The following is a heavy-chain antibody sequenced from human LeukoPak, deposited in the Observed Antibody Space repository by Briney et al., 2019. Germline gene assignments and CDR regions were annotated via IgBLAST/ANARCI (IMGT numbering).Heavy chain of an antibody. CDR3: ARGGGSSYYNY. J-gene: IGHJ4*02. V-gene: IGHV3-66*01. Sequence: GGSLRLSWAASGFTFSSNYRSWFRQAPGWGLEWVSVIYSGGSTYYADSVKGRFSISRDNSKNTLYLQMNSLRGEDTAVYYCARGGGSSYYNYWGQGTLVTVSS. CDR1: GFTFSSNY. D-gene: IGHD1-26*01. CDR2: IYSGGST.